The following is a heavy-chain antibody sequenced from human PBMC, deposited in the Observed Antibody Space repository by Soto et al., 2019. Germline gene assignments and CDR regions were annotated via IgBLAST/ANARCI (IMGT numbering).Heavy chain of an antibody. V-gene: IGHV1-69*13. CDR3: ARVSSCISTSCYNLYYYGMDV. CDR2: IIPIFGTA. Sequence: SVKVSCKASGGTFSSYAISWVRQAPGQGLEWVGGIIPIFGTANYAQKFQGRVTITADESTSTAYMELSSLRSEDTAVYYCARVSSCISTSCYNLYYYGMDVWGQ. J-gene: IGHJ6*02. CDR1: GGTFSSYA. D-gene: IGHD2-2*02.